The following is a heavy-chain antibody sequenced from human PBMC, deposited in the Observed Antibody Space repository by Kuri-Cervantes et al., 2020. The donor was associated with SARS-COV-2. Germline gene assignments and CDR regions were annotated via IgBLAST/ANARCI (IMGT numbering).Heavy chain of an antibody. CDR2: INPNSGGT. CDR1: AYTFTGYY. CDR3: VRFRYYDSIRNASDI. J-gene: IGHJ3*02. Sequence: ASVKVSCKASAYTFTGYYMHWVRQAPGQGLEWMGWINPNSGGTNYAQKFQGRVTMTRDTSISTAYMELSRLRSDDSAIYYCVRFRYYDSIRNASDIWGQGTMVTVSS. D-gene: IGHD3-22*01. V-gene: IGHV1-2*02.